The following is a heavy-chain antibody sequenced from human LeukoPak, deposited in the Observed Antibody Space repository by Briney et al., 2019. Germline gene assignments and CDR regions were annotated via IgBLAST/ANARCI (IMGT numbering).Heavy chain of an antibody. CDR2: VCSSGSSA. Sequence: GGSPRLLCAPSGFTFSTYAVRWVGRATRKGLEWVSHVCSSGSSAYYEDSVECEITASRDDTKNTLYLQMNSLRAEDTAVYYCAKDTLGGVSGIQYSDYWGQGALVADSS. CDR3: AKDTLGGVSGIQYSDY. V-gene: IGHV3-23*01. CDR1: GFTFSTYA. D-gene: IGHD1-26*01. J-gene: IGHJ4*02.